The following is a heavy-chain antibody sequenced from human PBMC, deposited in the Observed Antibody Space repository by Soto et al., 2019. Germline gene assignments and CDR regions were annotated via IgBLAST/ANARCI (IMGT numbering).Heavy chain of an antibody. J-gene: IGHJ4*02. CDR1: GFTFSSYW. CDR2: IKQDGSEK. CDR3: ARVLLWFGEFYYFDY. V-gene: IGHV3-7*03. D-gene: IGHD3-10*01. Sequence: GGSLRLSCAASGFTFSSYWMSWVRQAPGKGLEWVANIKQDGSEKYYVDSVKGRFTISRDNAKNSLYLQMNSLRAEDTTVYYCARVLLWFGEFYYFDYWGQGTLVTVSS.